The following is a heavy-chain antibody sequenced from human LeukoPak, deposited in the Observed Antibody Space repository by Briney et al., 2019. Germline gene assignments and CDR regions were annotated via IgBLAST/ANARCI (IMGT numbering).Heavy chain of an antibody. CDR1: GFTFSNYW. J-gene: IGHJ4*02. CDR2: ISTSGDTT. CDR3: AKRGAPVFKFFEY. Sequence: PGGSLRLSCAASGFTFSNYWMSWVRQAPGKGLEWVSAISTSGDTTLYADSVKGRFTISRDNSKNTLYLQMDSLRAEDTAVYYCAKRGAPVFKFFEYWGQGTLVTVSS. V-gene: IGHV3-23*01. D-gene: IGHD4-17*01.